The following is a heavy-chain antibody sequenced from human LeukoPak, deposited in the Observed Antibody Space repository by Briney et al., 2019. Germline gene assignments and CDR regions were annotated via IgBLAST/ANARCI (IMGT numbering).Heavy chain of an antibody. CDR3: ARDGCSSTSCYMDY. CDR2: IIPIFGTA. D-gene: IGHD2-2*02. CDR1: GGTFSSYA. J-gene: IGHJ4*02. V-gene: IGHV1-69*06. Sequence: ASVKVSCKASGGTFSSYAISWVRQAPGQGLEWMGGIIPIFGTANYAQKFQGRVTITADKSTSTAYMELSSLRSEDTAAYYCARDGCSSTSCYMDYWGQGTLVTVSS.